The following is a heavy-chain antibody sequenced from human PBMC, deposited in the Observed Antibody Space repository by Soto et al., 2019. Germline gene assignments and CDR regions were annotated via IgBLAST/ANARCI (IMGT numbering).Heavy chain of an antibody. CDR2: INHSGST. V-gene: IGHV4-34*01. Sequence: QVQLQQWGAGLLKPSETLSLTCAVYGGSFSGYYWSWIRQPPGKGLEWIGEINHSGSTNYNPSLKSRVTISVDTSKNQFSLKLSSVTAADTAVYYCARTSTFCSGGSCYRSYWYFDLWSRGTLVTVSS. CDR1: GGSFSGYY. CDR3: ARTSTFCSGGSCYRSYWYFDL. J-gene: IGHJ2*01. D-gene: IGHD2-15*01.